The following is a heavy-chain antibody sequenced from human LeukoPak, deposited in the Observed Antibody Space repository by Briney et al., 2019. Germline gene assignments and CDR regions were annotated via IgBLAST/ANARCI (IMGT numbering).Heavy chain of an antibody. CDR1: GGSISSGGYY. J-gene: IGHJ4*02. CDR3: ARDLSSSWRFYFDY. D-gene: IGHD6-13*01. CDR2: IYYSGST. Sequence: SETLSLTCTVSGGSISSGGYYWSWIRQHPGKGLEWIGYIYYSGSTYYNPSLKSRVTISVDTSKNQFSLKLSSVTAADTAVYYCARDLSSSWRFYFDYWGQGTLVTVSS. V-gene: IGHV4-31*03.